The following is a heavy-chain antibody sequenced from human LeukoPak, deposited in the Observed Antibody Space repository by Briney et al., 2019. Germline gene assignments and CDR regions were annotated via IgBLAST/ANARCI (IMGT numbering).Heavy chain of an antibody. CDR2: ISSSGSSI. Sequence: GGSLRLSCAPSGFTFSSYWMSWVRQAPGKGLEWVSYISSSGSSIYYADSVKGRFTISRDNAKNSLYLQMNSLRVEDMAVYYCARDSGFDWLSFDYWGQGTLVTVSS. V-gene: IGHV3-48*04. CDR1: GFTFSSYW. D-gene: IGHD3-9*01. J-gene: IGHJ4*02. CDR3: ARDSGFDWLSFDY.